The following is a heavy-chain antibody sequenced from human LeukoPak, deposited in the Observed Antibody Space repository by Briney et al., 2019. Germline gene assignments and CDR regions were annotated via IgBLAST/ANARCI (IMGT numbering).Heavy chain of an antibody. J-gene: IGHJ4*02. CDR2: IYYSGST. V-gene: IGHV4-59*08. Sequence: SETLSLTCTVSGGSISSYYWSWIRQPPGKGLEWIGYIYYSGSTNYNPSLKSRVNISVDTSKNQFSLKLSSVTAADTAVYYCARHYDSSDYFDYWGQGTLVTVSS. D-gene: IGHD3-22*01. CDR1: GGSISSYY. CDR3: ARHYDSSDYFDY.